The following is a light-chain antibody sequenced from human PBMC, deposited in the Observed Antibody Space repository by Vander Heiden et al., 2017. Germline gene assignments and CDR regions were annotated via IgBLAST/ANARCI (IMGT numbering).Light chain of an antibody. CDR3: QQLNSYPLFT. J-gene: IGKJ3*01. CDR2: AAS. CDR1: QGISSY. Sequence: DIRLSQSPSFLSASVLDRVTITGRASQGISSYLAWYQQNPGKAPKLLSYAASTLQSGVPSRFSGSGSGTEFTLTISSLQPEDFATYYCQQLNSYPLFTFGPGTKVDIK. V-gene: IGKV1-9*01.